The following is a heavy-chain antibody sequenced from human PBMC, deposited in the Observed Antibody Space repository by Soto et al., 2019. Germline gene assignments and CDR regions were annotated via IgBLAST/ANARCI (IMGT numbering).Heavy chain of an antibody. CDR1: GFTFDDYA. CDR2: ISWNSGSI. Sequence: EVQLVESGGGLVQPGRSLRLSCAASGFTFDDYAMHWVRQAPGKGLEWVSGISWNSGSIGYADSVKGRFTISRDNAKNSLYLQMNSLRAEDTALYYCAKGGSGSYSPRGYFDYWGQGTLVTVSS. V-gene: IGHV3-9*01. D-gene: IGHD1-26*01. J-gene: IGHJ4*02. CDR3: AKGGSGSYSPRGYFDY.